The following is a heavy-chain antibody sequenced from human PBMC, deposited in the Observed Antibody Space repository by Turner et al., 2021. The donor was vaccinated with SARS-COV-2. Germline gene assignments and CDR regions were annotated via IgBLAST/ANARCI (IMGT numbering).Heavy chain of an antibody. V-gene: IGHV3-21*01. Sequence: EVQLVESGGGLVKPGGSLRLSCAAPGFTFSSYSMNWVRQAPGKGLEGVSSISSRISYIYYADSVKGRFTISRDNAKNSLYLQMNSLRAEDTAVYYCAREYYDFWSGYLGYGMDVWGQGTTVTVSS. CDR1: GFTFSSYS. CDR3: AREYYDFWSGYLGYGMDV. J-gene: IGHJ6*02. D-gene: IGHD3-3*01. CDR2: ISSRISYI.